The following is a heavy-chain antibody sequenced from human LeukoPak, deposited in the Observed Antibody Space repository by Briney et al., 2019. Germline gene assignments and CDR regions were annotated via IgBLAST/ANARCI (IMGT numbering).Heavy chain of an antibody. CDR3: ARGGYYYDSSGYYSPDAFDI. D-gene: IGHD3-22*01. Sequence: ASVKVSCKASGYTFTSYAMNWVRQAPGQGLEWMGWISAYNGNTNYAQKLQGRVTMTTDTSTSTAYMELRSLRSDDTAVYYCARGGYYYDSSGYYSPDAFDIWGQGTMVTVSS. V-gene: IGHV1-18*01. CDR2: ISAYNGNT. CDR1: GYTFTSYA. J-gene: IGHJ3*02.